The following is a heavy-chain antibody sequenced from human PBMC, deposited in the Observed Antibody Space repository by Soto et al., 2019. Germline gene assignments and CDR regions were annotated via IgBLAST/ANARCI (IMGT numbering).Heavy chain of an antibody. J-gene: IGHJ4*02. D-gene: IGHD1-7*01. V-gene: IGHV4-61*01. CDR1: DGSVTSGSYY. CDR2: ISSTGYT. Sequence: PSETLSLTCTASDGSVTSGSYYWSWIRQPPGKGLKCIGFISSTGYTNYNPSLKSRVTILVDTSKNQLSLKLTSVTAADTAVYYCASTLNPDRTGTILDHWGLGTLVTVSS. CDR3: ASTLNPDRTGTILDH.